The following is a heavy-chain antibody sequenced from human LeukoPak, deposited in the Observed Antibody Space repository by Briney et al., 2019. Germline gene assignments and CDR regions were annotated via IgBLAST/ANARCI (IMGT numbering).Heavy chain of an antibody. D-gene: IGHD3-16*01. V-gene: IGHV3-74*01. CDR3: ARDPGYESWSPFWGGMDV. CDR1: GFTFSSSW. Sequence: GSLRLSCAASGFTFSSSWMHWVRQAPGKGLVWVSRITRDGSSTTYADSVKGRFTTSRDNAKNALYLQMDSLRDDDTAVYYCARDPGYESWSPFWGGMDVWGNGTTVIVSS. J-gene: IGHJ6*04. CDR2: ITRDGSST.